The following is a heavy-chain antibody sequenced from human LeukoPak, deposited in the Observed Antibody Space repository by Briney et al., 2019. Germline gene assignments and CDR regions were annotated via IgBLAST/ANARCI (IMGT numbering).Heavy chain of an antibody. D-gene: IGHD4-11*01. Sequence: GGSLRLSCAASGFTFSDYYMSWIRQAPGKGLEWVSYISSSGSTIYYADSVKGRFTISRDNAKNSLYLQMNSLRAENTAVYYCARDPVTTEGYHYYYMDVWGKGTTVTVSS. V-gene: IGHV3-11*04. CDR2: ISSSGSTI. CDR1: GFTFSDYY. CDR3: ARDPVTTEGYHYYYMDV. J-gene: IGHJ6*03.